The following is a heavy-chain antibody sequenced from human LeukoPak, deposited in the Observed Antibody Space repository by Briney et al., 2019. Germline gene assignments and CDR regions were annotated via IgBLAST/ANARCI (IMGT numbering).Heavy chain of an antibody. V-gene: IGHV4-59*01. CDR3: ARSDIVATIFAFDI. CDR1: GGAISRYY. D-gene: IGHD5-12*01. J-gene: IGHJ3*02. CDR2: IYYSGST. Sequence: SETLSLTCTVSGGAISRYYWSWIRQPPGKGREWIGYIYYSGSTNYNPSLKSRVTISVDTSKNQVSLKLSSVTAADTAVYYCARSDIVATIFAFDIWGQGTMVTVSS.